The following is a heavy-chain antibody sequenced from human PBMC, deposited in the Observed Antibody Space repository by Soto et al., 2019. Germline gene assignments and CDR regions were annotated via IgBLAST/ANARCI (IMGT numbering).Heavy chain of an antibody. CDR2: ISGSGDST. CDR1: RFTLSTYA. D-gene: IGHD4-17*01. CDR3: ARPRGYGVFDAYDI. V-gene: IGHV3-23*01. J-gene: IGHJ3*02. Sequence: EVPLLESGGGLVQPGGSLRLSCAVSRFTLSTYAMSWVRQAPGKGLEWVSAISGSGDSTFYADSVKGRFTISRDNSIDTLYLQMNRLRTEDTAVYYCARPRGYGVFDAYDIWGQGAMVTVSS.